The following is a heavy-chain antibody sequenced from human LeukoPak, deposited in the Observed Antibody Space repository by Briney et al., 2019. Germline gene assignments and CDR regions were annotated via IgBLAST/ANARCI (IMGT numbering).Heavy chain of an antibody. CDR2: IIPILGIA. Sequence: SVKVPCKASGGTFSSYAISWVRQAPGQGLEWMGRIIPILGIANYAQKFQGRVTITADKSTSTAYMELSSLRSEDTAVYYCARTYCSGGSCYSDAFDIWGQGTMVTVSS. CDR3: ARTYCSGGSCYSDAFDI. D-gene: IGHD2-15*01. J-gene: IGHJ3*02. CDR1: GGTFSSYA. V-gene: IGHV1-69*04.